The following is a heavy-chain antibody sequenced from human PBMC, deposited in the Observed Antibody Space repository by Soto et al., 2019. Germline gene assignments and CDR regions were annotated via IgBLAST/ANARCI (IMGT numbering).Heavy chain of an antibody. V-gene: IGHV4-59*01. CDR1: GGAISRYY. CDR3: ARDYYGSGSPPLDY. D-gene: IGHD3-10*01. Sequence: SSETLSLTCTVSGGAISRYYWSWIRQPPGKGLEWIGYMYNTGSTVYNPSFKSRVTISVDTSKNQFSLKLSSVTAADTAVYYCARDYYGSGSPPLDYWGQGSLVTVSS. CDR2: MYNTGST. J-gene: IGHJ4*02.